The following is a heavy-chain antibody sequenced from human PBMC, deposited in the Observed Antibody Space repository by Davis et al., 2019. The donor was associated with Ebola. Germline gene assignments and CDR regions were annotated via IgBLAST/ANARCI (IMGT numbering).Heavy chain of an antibody. CDR3: ARAQGVGWNYAFDY. V-gene: IGHV4-59*08. Sequence: PSETLSLTCTVSGGSISSHYWSWIRQPPGKGLEWIGYIYYTGSTNYNPSLESRVTISIDTSKNQFSLKLSSVTAADTAVYYCARAQGVGWNYAFDYWGQGTLVTVSS. J-gene: IGHJ4*02. D-gene: IGHD1-7*01. CDR2: IYYTGST. CDR1: GGSISSHY.